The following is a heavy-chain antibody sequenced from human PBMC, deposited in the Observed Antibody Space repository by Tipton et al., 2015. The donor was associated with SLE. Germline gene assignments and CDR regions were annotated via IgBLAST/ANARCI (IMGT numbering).Heavy chain of an antibody. D-gene: IGHD3-16*01. CDR2: IRGKANSYAT. Sequence: GSLRLSCAASGFTFSDSAMHWVRQASGRGLEWVGRIRGKANSYATAYAASVKGRFTISRDDSKNTAYLQMDSLRAEDTAVYYCARDLTGGKDSWGQGTLLTVAP. CDR1: GFTFSDSA. J-gene: IGHJ5*02. CDR3: ARDLTGGKDS. V-gene: IGHV3-73*01.